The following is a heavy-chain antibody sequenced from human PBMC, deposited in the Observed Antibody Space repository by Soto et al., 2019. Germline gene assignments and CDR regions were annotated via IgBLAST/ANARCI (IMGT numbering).Heavy chain of an antibody. CDR2: INPASGKT. J-gene: IGHJ4*01. Sequence: ASVKVSCKASGGTFSSYAISWVRQAPGQGLEWMGWINPASGKTKYSQKFRGRVTITRDTSASTAYMELSSLTSEDTALYYCARDLWLGESFRYYFDYWAQGTLVTVSS. CDR1: GGTFSSYA. D-gene: IGHD3-10*01. V-gene: IGHV1-3*01. CDR3: ARDLWLGESFRYYFDY.